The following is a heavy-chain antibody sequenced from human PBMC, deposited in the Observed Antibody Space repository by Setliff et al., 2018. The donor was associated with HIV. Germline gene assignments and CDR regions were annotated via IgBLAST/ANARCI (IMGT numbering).Heavy chain of an antibody. CDR3: AKLVRGWDY. CDR1: GVTFSSDA. CDR2: ISGSDSST. Sequence: SLRLSCVASGVTFSSDAMSWVRQAPGKGLEWVSSISGSDSSTHYAGSAEGRFTISRDNSKKTLYLQMNSLRAEDAAVYHCAKLVRGWDYWGQGILVTVSS. D-gene: IGHD1-26*01. J-gene: IGHJ4*02. V-gene: IGHV3-23*01.